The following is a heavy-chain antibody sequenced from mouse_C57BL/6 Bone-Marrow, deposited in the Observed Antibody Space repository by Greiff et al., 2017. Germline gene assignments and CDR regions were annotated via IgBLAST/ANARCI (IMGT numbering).Heavy chain of an antibody. Sequence: EVKLQESGGDLVKPGGSLKLSCAASGFTFSSYGMSWVRQTPDKRLEWVATISSGGSYTYYPDSVKGRFTISRDNAKNTLYLQMSSLKSEDTAMYYCARHGSLDYWGQGTTLTVSS. CDR2: ISSGGSYT. CDR3: ARHGSLDY. J-gene: IGHJ2*01. D-gene: IGHD1-1*01. CDR1: GFTFSSYG. V-gene: IGHV5-6*01.